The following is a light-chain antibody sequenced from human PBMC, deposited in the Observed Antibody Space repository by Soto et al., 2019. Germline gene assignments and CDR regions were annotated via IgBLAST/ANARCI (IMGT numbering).Light chain of an antibody. J-gene: IGKJ1*01. CDR3: QQYNTFWT. CDR2: KAS. Sequence: DIHMTQSPSTMSASVGDRVTITCRASQSIDSWLAWYQQKPGKAPKFLMYKASNLESGVPSRFSGSGSETEFTLTISSLQPDDFATYYCQQYNTFWTFGQGTKVDIK. V-gene: IGKV1-5*03. CDR1: QSIDSW.